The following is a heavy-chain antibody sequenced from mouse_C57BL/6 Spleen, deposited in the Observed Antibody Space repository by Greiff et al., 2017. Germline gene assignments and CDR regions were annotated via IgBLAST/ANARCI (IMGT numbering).Heavy chain of an antibody. CDR3: AREGAGLDY. CDR1: GFTFSDYY. J-gene: IGHJ2*01. V-gene: IGHV5-16*01. Sequence: EVQRVESEGGLVQPGSSMKLSCKASGFTFSDYYMAWVRQVPEKGLEWVANINYDGSSTYYLDSLKSRFIISRDNATNSLYLQMSSLQSEYTATYYCAREGAGLDYWGQGTTLTVSS. CDR2: INYDGSST. D-gene: IGHD3-3*01.